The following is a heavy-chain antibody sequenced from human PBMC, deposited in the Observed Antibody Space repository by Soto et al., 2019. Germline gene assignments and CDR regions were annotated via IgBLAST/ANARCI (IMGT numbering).Heavy chain of an antibody. D-gene: IGHD4-17*01. J-gene: IGHJ2*01. V-gene: IGHV4-30-4*01. CDR1: GGSFSSGGYS. CDR2: IYYSGST. CDR3: ASHTTGPVTTIDWYFDL. Sequence: HSETLSLTCAVSGGSFSSGGYSWSLIRQPPGKGLEWIGYIYYSGSTYYNPSLKSRVTISVDTSKNQFSLKLSFVTAADTAVYYCASHTTGPVTTIDWYFDLWGRGTLVTVSS.